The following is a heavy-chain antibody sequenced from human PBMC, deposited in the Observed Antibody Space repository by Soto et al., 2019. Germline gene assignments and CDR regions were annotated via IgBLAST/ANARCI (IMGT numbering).Heavy chain of an antibody. V-gene: IGHV1-18*01. Sequence: QVQLVQSGAEVKKPGASVKVSCKASGYTFTSYGISWVRQAPGQGLEWMGWISAYNGNTNYAQKLQGSVTMTTDTSTSTAYMELRSLRSDDTAVYYCARGEGVLGIYGDPYYFDYWGQGTLVTVSS. D-gene: IGHD4-17*01. CDR1: GYTFTSYG. CDR2: ISAYNGNT. CDR3: ARGEGVLGIYGDPYYFDY. J-gene: IGHJ4*02.